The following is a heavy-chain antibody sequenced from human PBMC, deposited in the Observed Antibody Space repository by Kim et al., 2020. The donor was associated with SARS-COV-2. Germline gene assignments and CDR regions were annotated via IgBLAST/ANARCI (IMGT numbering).Heavy chain of an antibody. J-gene: IGHJ4*02. CDR3: VRGHQWLIKN. V-gene: IGHV3-43*02. CDR1: GFTFDDYA. CDR2: ISRDGGEI. D-gene: IGHD6-19*01. Sequence: GGSLRLSCAASGFTFDDYAIQWVRQVSGKGLEWVSLISRDGGEIKYAGSVKGRFTISRDNSKKSVYLQMNSLRSEDTALYYCVRGHQWLIKNWGQGTQVTVSS.